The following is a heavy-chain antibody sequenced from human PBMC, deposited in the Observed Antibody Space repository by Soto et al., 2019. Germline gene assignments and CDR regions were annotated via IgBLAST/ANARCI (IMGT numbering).Heavy chain of an antibody. CDR2: INPSGGST. Sequence: SVKVSCKASGYTFTSYCIIWVRQAPGQGLEWMGRINPSGGSTSYAQKFQGRVTMTRDTSTSTVYMELSSLRSEDTAVYYCARVESSGLFDYWGQGTLVTVSS. D-gene: IGHD6-19*01. V-gene: IGHV1-46*01. J-gene: IGHJ4*02. CDR1: GYTFTSYC. CDR3: ARVESSGLFDY.